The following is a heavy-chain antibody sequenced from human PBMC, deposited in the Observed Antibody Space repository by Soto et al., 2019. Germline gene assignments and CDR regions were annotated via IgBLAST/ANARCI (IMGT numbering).Heavy chain of an antibody. CDR3: AKDMAIFGVVIPPLPMDV. Sequence: QPGGSLRLSCAASGFTFSSYGMHWVRQAPGKGLEWVAVISYDGSNKYYADSVKGRFTISRDNSKNTLYLQMNSLRAEDTAVYYCAKDMAIFGVVIPPLPMDVWGQGTTVTVSS. J-gene: IGHJ6*02. D-gene: IGHD3-3*01. CDR2: ISYDGSNK. CDR1: GFTFSSYG. V-gene: IGHV3-30*18.